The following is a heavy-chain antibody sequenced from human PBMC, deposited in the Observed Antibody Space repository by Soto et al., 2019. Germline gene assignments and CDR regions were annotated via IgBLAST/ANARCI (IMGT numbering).Heavy chain of an antibody. J-gene: IGHJ3*01. V-gene: IGHV3-7*04. CDR3: ARGDYYDSSGPFSDAFDV. D-gene: IGHD3-22*01. CDR1: GFTFSTYW. Sequence: EVQLVGSGGGLVQPGGSLRLSCAASGFTFSTYWMSWVRQAPGKGLEWVANIKPDGSEKWYVDSVKGRFTISRDNAKNSVYLQTNSLRAEDTAMYYCARGDYYDSSGPFSDAFDVWGQGTMVTVSS. CDR2: IKPDGSEK.